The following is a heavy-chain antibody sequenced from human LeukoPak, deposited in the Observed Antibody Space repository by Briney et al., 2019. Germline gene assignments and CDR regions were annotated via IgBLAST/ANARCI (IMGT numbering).Heavy chain of an antibody. Sequence: GASVKVSCKSSGYTFTGYYIHWVRQAPGQGPEWMGWINPNSGGTKYAQKSQGRVTMTRDTSINTAYMELSRLRSDDTAVYYCAREGDVVADVNWFDPWGQGTLVTVSS. CDR1: GYTFTGYY. CDR3: AREGDVVADVNWFDP. J-gene: IGHJ5*02. V-gene: IGHV1-2*02. D-gene: IGHD2-2*01. CDR2: INPNSGGT.